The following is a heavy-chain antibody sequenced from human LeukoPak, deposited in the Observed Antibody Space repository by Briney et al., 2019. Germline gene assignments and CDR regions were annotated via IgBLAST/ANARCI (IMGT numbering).Heavy chain of an antibody. CDR1: GGSISGGGYY. Sequence: SQTLSLTCTVSGGSISGGGYYWNWIRQHPGKGLEWIGYIYSGGNTYYNPSLKSRVSMSVDTSKNQFSLKLSSVTAADTAVYYCARVLQPSTYHYGMDVWGQGTTVTVSS. V-gene: IGHV4-31*03. CDR2: IYSGGNT. CDR3: ARVLQPSTYHYGMDV. D-gene: IGHD3-10*01. J-gene: IGHJ6*02.